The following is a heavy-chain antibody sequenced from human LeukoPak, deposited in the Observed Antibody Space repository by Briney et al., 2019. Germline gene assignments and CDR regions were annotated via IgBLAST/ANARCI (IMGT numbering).Heavy chain of an antibody. J-gene: IGHJ3*02. CDR1: GDTFSSYA. V-gene: IGHV1-69*06. Sequence: SVKVSCKASGDTFSSYAITWVRQAPGQGLEWMGGIIPIFHTPNYAQKFQGRVTITAHKSTSTAYMELSSLRSEDTAVYYCARGMVRGVIGGGAFDIWGQGTMVTVSS. CDR2: IIPIFHTP. D-gene: IGHD3-10*01. CDR3: ARGMVRGVIGGGAFDI.